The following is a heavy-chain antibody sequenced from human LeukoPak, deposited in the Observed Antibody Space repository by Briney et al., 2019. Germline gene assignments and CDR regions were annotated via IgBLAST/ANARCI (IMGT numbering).Heavy chain of an antibody. J-gene: IGHJ6*02. V-gene: IGHV3-33*01. D-gene: IGHD2-15*01. CDR3: ARAGYCSGGSCYGLDV. CDR2: IWYDGSNK. Sequence: GGSLRLSCAASGFTFSSYGMHWVRQARGKGLEWVAVIWYDGSNKYYVDSVKGRFTISRDNYKNTLYLQMKSLRGDDRAVYYCARAGYCSGGSCYGLDVWGQGTTVTVSS. CDR1: GFTFSSYG.